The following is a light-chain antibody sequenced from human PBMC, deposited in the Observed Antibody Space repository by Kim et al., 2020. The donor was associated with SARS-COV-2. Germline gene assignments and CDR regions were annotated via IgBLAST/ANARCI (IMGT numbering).Light chain of an antibody. Sequence: RATLKCKSSQTVLNNSNNKNYLAWYQQKAGQAPKLLIYWASIRESGVSDRFSGSGSETDFTLTISSLQAEDVAVYYCQQYYSTPPSFGQGPKLEI. CDR2: WAS. J-gene: IGKJ2*03. CDR1: QTVLNNSNNKNY. V-gene: IGKV4-1*01. CDR3: QQYYSTPPS.